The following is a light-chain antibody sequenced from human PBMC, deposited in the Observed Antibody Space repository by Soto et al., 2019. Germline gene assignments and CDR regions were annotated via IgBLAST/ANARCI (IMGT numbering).Light chain of an antibody. CDR3: SSYAGTYTYV. Sequence: QSALTQPRSVSGSPGQSGTISCTGTSSDVGGYNYVSWYQQHPGKAPKLMIYDVNKRPSGVPDRFSGSKSGNTASLTISGLQAEDEADYYCSSYAGTYTYVFGTGTKLTVL. CDR1: SSDVGGYNY. CDR2: DVN. J-gene: IGLJ1*01. V-gene: IGLV2-11*01.